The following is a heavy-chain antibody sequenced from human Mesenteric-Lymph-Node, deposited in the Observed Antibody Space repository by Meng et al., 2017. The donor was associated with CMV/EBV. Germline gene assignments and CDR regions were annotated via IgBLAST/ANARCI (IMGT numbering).Heavy chain of an antibody. Sequence: GGSLRLSCAASGFTLSSYGMHWVRQAPGKGLEWVAFIRYDGSNKYYADSVKGRCTISRDNSENTLYLQMNSLRAEDTAVYYCAKVGVVPPSGDLDYWGQGTLVTVSS. J-gene: IGHJ4*02. D-gene: IGHD3-16*01. CDR2: IRYDGSNK. V-gene: IGHV3-30*02. CDR3: AKVGVVPPSGDLDY. CDR1: GFTLSSYG.